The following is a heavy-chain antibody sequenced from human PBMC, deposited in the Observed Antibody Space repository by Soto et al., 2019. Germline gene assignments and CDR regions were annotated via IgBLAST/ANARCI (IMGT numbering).Heavy chain of an antibody. CDR3: ARDQTITFGGVIVRIDY. CDR1: GYTFTSYG. D-gene: IGHD3-16*02. V-gene: IGHV1-18*01. J-gene: IGHJ4*02. Sequence: ASVKVSCKASGYTFTSYGISWVRQAPGQGLEWMGWISAYNGNTNYAQKLQGRVTMTTDTSTSTAYMELRSLRSDDTAVYYCARDQTITFGGVIVRIDYWGQGTLVTV. CDR2: ISAYNGNT.